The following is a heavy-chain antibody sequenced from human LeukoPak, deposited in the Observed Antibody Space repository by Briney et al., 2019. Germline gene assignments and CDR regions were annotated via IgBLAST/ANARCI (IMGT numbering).Heavy chain of an antibody. D-gene: IGHD2-2*01. V-gene: IGHV3-48*03. Sequence: GGSLRLSCAASGFTFSSYEMNWVRQAPGKGLEWVSYISSSGSTIYYADSVKGRFTISRDNAKNSLYLQMNSLRAEDTAAYYCARASNLLYCSSTSCHFDYWGQGTLVTVSS. J-gene: IGHJ4*02. CDR2: ISSSGSTI. CDR3: ARASNLLYCSSTSCHFDY. CDR1: GFTFSSYE.